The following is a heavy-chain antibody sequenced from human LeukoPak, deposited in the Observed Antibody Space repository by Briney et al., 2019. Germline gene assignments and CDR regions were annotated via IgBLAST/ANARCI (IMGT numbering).Heavy chain of an antibody. V-gene: IGHV1-46*01. CDR1: GYTFTTYS. CDR3: ASSVSGSSSDWFDP. Sequence: ASVKVSCKASGYTFTTYSMHWVRQAPGQGLEGMGIINPSDGTAYAQKFQGRVTMTRDTSTSTVYMKLSSLKSEDTAVYYCASSVSGSSSDWFDPWGQGTLVTVSS. D-gene: IGHD6-6*01. CDR2: INPSDGT. J-gene: IGHJ5*02.